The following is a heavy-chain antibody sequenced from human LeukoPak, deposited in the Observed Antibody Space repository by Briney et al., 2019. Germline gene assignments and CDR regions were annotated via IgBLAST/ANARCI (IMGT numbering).Heavy chain of an antibody. D-gene: IGHD3-22*01. V-gene: IGHV3-23*01. CDR3: AKDPNYYDSSGYYCGRDCYFDL. CDR2: ISGSGGST. CDR1: GFTFSSYA. Sequence: GGSLRLSCAASGFTFSSYAMSWVRQAPGKGLEWVSAISGSGGSTYYADSVKGRFTISRDNSKNTLYLQMNSLRAEDTAVYYCAKDPNYYDSSGYYCGRDCYFDLWGRGTLVTVSS. J-gene: IGHJ2*01.